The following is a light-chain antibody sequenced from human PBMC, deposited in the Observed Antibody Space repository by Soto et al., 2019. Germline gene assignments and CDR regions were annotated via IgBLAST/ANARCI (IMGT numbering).Light chain of an antibody. Sequence: QSVLTQPPSVSAAPGQKVTIPCSGSSFNIGNDYVSWYQQLPGTAPKLLIHDNNKRPSGIPDRFSGSKSGTSATLGITGLQTEDEADYYCETWDSSLSAGGVVFGGGTKLTVL. CDR1: SFNIGNDY. J-gene: IGLJ2*01. V-gene: IGLV1-51*01. CDR3: ETWDSSLSAGGVV. CDR2: DNN.